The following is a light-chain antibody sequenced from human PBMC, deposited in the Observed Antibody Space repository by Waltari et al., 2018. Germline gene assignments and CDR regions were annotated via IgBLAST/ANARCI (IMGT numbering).Light chain of an antibody. V-gene: IGKV3-20*01. CDR2: NTY. CDR3: QNYVRLPAT. J-gene: IGKJ1*01. Sequence: EIVLTQSPGTLSLSPGERATLSCRASQSVARALAWYQQKPGQPPRLLIYNTYTRATGVPDRFSGGGSETDFSLTISRLEPEDFAVYYCQNYVRLPATFGQGTKVEIK. CDR1: QSVARA.